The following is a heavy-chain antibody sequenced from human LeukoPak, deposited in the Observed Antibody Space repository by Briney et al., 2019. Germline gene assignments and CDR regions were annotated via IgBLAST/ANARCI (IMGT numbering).Heavy chain of an antibody. J-gene: IGHJ4*02. CDR2: IYTSGST. CDR3: ARMPKPRTYYYDTGGYNPHFDN. Sequence: SETLSLTCTVSGGSISSYYWSWIRQPAGKGLEWIGRIYTSGSTNYNPSLKSRVTMSVDTSKNQFSLKLSSVTAADTAVYYCARMPKPRTYYYDTGGYNPHFDNWGQGTLVTVSS. CDR1: GGSISSYY. V-gene: IGHV4-4*07. D-gene: IGHD3-22*01.